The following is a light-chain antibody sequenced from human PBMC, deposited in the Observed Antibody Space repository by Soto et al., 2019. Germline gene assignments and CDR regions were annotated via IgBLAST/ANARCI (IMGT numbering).Light chain of an antibody. CDR2: EGS. V-gene: IGLV2-23*03. CDR3: CSYAGSSTFGVV. Sequence: QSALTQPASVSGSPGQSITISCTGTSSDVGSYNLVSWYQQHPGKAPKLMIYEGSKRPSGVSNRFSGSKSVNTASLTISGLQAEDEADYYCCSYAGSSTFGVVFGGGTKLTVL. CDR1: SSDVGSYNL. J-gene: IGLJ2*01.